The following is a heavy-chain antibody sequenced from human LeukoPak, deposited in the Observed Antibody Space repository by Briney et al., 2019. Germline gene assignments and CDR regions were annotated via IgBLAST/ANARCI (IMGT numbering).Heavy chain of an antibody. V-gene: IGHV3-23*01. J-gene: IGHJ4*02. CDR3: AKDKGFTTGTVDSYFDY. Sequence: GGSLRLSCAASGFTFSSYAMSWDRQAPGKGLEWVSAISVSGGSTYYADSVKGRFTISRDNSKYTLYLQMNSLRADDTAVYYCAKDKGFTTGTVDSYFDYWGQGTLVTVSS. D-gene: IGHD1-1*01. CDR1: GFTFSSYA. CDR2: ISVSGGST.